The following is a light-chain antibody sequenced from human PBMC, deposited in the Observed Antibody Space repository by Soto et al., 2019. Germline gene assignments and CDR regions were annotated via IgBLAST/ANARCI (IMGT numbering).Light chain of an antibody. Sequence: EIVLTQSPGTLSLSPGERATLSCRASQSVRSSYLAWYQQKPGQAPRLLIDGASSRATGIPDRFSGSGSGTDFSLTISRLEPEDFAVYYCQQYGSSPRTFGQGTKVEIK. V-gene: IGKV3-20*01. CDR1: QSVRSSY. CDR2: GAS. CDR3: QQYGSSPRT. J-gene: IGKJ1*01.